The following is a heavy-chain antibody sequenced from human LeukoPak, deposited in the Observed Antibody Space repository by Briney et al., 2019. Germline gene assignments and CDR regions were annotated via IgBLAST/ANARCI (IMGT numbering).Heavy chain of an antibody. Sequence: SETLSLTCTVSGGSISSYYWSWIRQPAGKGLEWIGRIYTSGSTNHNPSLKSRVTMSVDTSKNQFSLKLSSVTAADTAVYYCARVGVAGTRVDPWGQGTLVTVSS. CDR3: ARVGVAGTRVDP. CDR1: GGSISSYY. D-gene: IGHD6-19*01. J-gene: IGHJ5*02. V-gene: IGHV4-4*07. CDR2: IYTSGST.